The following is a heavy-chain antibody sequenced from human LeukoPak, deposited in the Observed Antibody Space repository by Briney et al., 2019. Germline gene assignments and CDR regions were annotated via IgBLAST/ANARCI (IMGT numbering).Heavy chain of an antibody. V-gene: IGHV4-39*07. D-gene: IGHD2-21*02. CDR2: IYYSGST. CDR3: ARALVVVTAALGLHYYYGMDV. CDR1: GVSISSSSYY. J-gene: IGHJ6*02. Sequence: PSETLSLTCTVSGVSISSSSYYWGWIRQPPGKGLEWIGNIYYSGSTYYKPPLKSRATISVDTSKNQFSLKLSSVTAADTAVYYCARALVVVTAALGLHYYYGMDVWGQGTTVTVSS.